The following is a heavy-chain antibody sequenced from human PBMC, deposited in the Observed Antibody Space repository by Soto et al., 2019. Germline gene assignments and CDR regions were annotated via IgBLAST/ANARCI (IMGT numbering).Heavy chain of an antibody. CDR3: ARQGSY. CDR1: GVSISDTSYY. V-gene: IGHV4-39*01. Sequence: QLPLQESGPGLVKPSETLSLTCTVSGVSISDTSYYWGWIRQPPGKGLEWIGTIYFNGNTFYNPSLKSRLTISVDTSSNQFSLRLTSVTAADTAVYYCARQGSYWGQGTLVAVSS. J-gene: IGHJ4*02. CDR2: IYFNGNT.